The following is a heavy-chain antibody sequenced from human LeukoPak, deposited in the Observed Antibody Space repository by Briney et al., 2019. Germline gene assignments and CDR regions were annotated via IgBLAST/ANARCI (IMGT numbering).Heavy chain of an antibody. CDR3: ARVGAAGDMGDY. CDR2: IWYGGSNK. CDR1: GFTFSSYG. J-gene: IGHJ4*02. V-gene: IGHV3-33*01. Sequence: PGGSLRLSCAASGFTFSSYGMHWVRQAPGKGLEWVAVIWYGGSNKYYADSVKGRFTISRDNSKNTLYLQMNSLRAEDTAVYYCARVGAAGDMGDYWGQGTLVTVSS. D-gene: IGHD1-14*01.